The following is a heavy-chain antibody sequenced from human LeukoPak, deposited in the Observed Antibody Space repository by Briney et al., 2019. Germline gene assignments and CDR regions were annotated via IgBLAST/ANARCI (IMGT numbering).Heavy chain of an antibody. D-gene: IGHD3-10*01. Sequence: PSETLSLTCTVSGGSISSYYWSWIRQPPGKGLEWIGGINHSGNTNYNPSLKSRVTISVDTSKNQFSLKLSSVTAADTAVYYCARGGYGSGWDYMDVWGKGATVTVSS. CDR1: GGSISSYY. J-gene: IGHJ6*03. CDR3: ARGGYGSGWDYMDV. CDR2: INHSGNT. V-gene: IGHV4-34*01.